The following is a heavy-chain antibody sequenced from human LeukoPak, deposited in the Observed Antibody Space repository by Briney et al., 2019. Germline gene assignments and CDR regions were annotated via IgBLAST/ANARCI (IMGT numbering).Heavy chain of an antibody. CDR2: INHSGST. CDR1: GGSFSGYY. J-gene: IGHJ6*02. Sequence: SEILSLTCAVYGGSFSGYYWSWIRQPPGKGLEWIGEINHSGSTNYNPSLKSRVTISVDTSKNQFSLKLSSVTAADTAVYYCARGLRFLVVWGQGTTVTVSS. D-gene: IGHD3-3*01. CDR3: ARGLRFLVV. V-gene: IGHV4-34*01.